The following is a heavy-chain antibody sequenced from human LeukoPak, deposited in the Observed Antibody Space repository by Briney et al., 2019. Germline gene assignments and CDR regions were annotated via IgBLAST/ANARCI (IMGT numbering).Heavy chain of an antibody. V-gene: IGHV3-33*01. CDR1: GFTFSSYG. CDR3: AREEVGAPGDY. CDR2: IWYDGSNK. Sequence: GGSLRLSCAASGFTFSSYGMHWVRQAPGKGLEWVAVIWYDGSNKYYADSVKGRFTICRDNSKNTLYLQMNSLRAEDTAVYYCAREEVGAPGDYWGQGTLVTVSS. D-gene: IGHD1-26*01. J-gene: IGHJ4*02.